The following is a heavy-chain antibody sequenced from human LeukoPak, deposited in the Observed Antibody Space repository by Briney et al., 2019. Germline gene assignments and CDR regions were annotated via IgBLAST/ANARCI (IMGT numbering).Heavy chain of an antibody. V-gene: IGHV1-2*02. CDR2: IYPNSGAT. J-gene: IGHJ4*02. CDR1: GYTFTGYY. CDR3: GTLLSNGPFDY. Sequence: ASVKVSCKASGYTFTGYYMHWVRQAPGQGLEWMGWIYPNSGATKYAQKFQGRVTMTRDTSISTAYMELSRLGSDDTAVYYCGTLLSNGPFDYWGQGSLVTVSS.